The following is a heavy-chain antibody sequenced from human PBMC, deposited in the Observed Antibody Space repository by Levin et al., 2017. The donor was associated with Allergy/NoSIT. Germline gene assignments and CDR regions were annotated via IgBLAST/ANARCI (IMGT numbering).Heavy chain of an antibody. V-gene: IGHV3-33*01. J-gene: IGHJ6*02. CDR2: IWYDGSNK. D-gene: IGHD6-13*01. CDR3: ARDRRIAAAGHTLYYYGMDV. Sequence: GESLKISCAASGFTFSSYGMHWVRQAPGKGLEWVAVIWYDGSNKYYADSVKGRFTISRDNSKNTLYLQMNSLRAEDTAVYYCARDRRIAAAGHTLYYYGMDVWGQGTTVTVSS. CDR1: GFTFSSYG.